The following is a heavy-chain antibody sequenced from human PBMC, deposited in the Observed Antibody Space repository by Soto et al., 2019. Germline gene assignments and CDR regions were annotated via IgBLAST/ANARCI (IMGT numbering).Heavy chain of an antibody. CDR3: ARDRRYYDSSGYWDPGARAFDI. V-gene: IGHV3-53*01. CDR2: IYSGGST. D-gene: IGHD3-22*01. J-gene: IGHJ3*02. CDR1: GFTVSSNY. Sequence: GGSLRLSCAASGFTVSSNYMSWVRQAPGKGLEWVSVIYSGGSTYYADSVKGRFTISRDNSKNTLYLQMNSLRAEDTAVYYCARDRRYYDSSGYWDPGARAFDIWGQGTMVTVSS.